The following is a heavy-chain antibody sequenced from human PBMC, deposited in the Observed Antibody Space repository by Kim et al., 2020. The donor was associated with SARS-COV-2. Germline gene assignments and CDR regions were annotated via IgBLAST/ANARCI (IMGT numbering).Heavy chain of an antibody. CDR1: GFTFSDYI. J-gene: IGHJ6*01. CDR3: ARVPALLSCCGCCGLDV. V-gene: IGHV3-21*04. CDR2: ISGNSTNT. Sequence: GGSLRLSCAASGFTFSDYIMNWVRQAPGKGLEWVSFISGNSTNTYYAYSVTGRFTISRDNSRNTVYLQMNSLRAEDTAISYCARVPALLSCCGCCGLDV. D-gene: IGHD2-15*01.